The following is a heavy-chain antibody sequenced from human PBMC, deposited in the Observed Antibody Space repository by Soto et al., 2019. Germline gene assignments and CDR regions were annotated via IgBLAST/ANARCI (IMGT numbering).Heavy chain of an antibody. CDR3: ARGRGDTAMAWYY. CDR1: GGSISSYY. Sequence: QVQLQESGPGLVKPSETLSLTCTVSGGSISSYYWSWIRQSPGKGLEWIGYIYYSGSTKYNPSLKGRVTISVDTSKNQFSLRRSSVTAADTAVYYCARGRGDTAMAWYYWGQGTLVTVSS. CDR2: IYYSGST. V-gene: IGHV4-59*01. D-gene: IGHD5-18*01. J-gene: IGHJ4*02.